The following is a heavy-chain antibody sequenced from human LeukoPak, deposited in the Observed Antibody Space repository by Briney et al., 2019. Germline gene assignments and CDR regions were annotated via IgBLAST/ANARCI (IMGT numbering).Heavy chain of an antibody. V-gene: IGHV3-21*04. CDR1: GFTFSSYS. Sequence: GGSLRLSCAASGFTFSSYSMNWVRQAPGKGLEWVSSISGSSSYIYYADSVKGRFTISRDNSKNTLYLQMNSLRAGDTAVYYCAKDIDPVAGTPYYYYGMDVWGQGTTVTVSS. J-gene: IGHJ6*02. CDR2: ISGSSSYI. CDR3: AKDIDPVAGTPYYYYGMDV. D-gene: IGHD6-19*01.